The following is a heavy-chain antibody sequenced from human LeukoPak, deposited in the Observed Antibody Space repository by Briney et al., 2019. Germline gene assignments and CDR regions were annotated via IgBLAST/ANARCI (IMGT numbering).Heavy chain of an antibody. Sequence: ASVKVSCKASGYTFTSYGISWVRQAPGQGLEWMGWISAYNGNTNYAQKLQGRATMTTDTSTSTAYMELRSLRSDDTAVYYCARDFSVGYSSGYWGQGTLVTVSS. CDR1: GYTFTSYG. CDR2: ISAYNGNT. V-gene: IGHV1-18*01. D-gene: IGHD6-19*01. J-gene: IGHJ4*02. CDR3: ARDFSVGYSSGY.